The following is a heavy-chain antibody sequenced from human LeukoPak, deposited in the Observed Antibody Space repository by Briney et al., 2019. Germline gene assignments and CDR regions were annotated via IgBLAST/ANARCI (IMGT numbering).Heavy chain of an antibody. CDR2: IYYSGST. Sequence: SETLSLTCTISGGSISSSSYYWGWIRQPPGKGLEWIGSIYYSGSTYYNPSLKSRVTISVDTSKNQFSLKLSSVTVADTAVYYCAQLSGYTYSGYGPTYYYYYYMDVWGKGTTVTVSS. V-gene: IGHV4-39*01. J-gene: IGHJ6*03. D-gene: IGHD5-12*01. CDR3: AQLSGYTYSGYGPTYYYYYYMDV. CDR1: GGSISSSSYY.